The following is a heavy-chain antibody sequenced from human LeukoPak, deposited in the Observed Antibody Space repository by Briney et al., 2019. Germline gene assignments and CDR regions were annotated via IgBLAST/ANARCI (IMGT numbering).Heavy chain of an antibody. V-gene: IGHV1-3*03. D-gene: IGHD3-10*01. Sequence: GASVKVSCKASGYTFTSYAMLWVRQAPGQRLEWMGWINAGNGNTKYSQEFQGRVTITRDTSASTAYMELSSLRSEDMAVYYCAREGTYYYGSGSYYPGWYFDYWGQGTLVTVSS. CDR1: GYTFTSYA. CDR2: INAGNGNT. CDR3: AREGTYYYGSGSYYPGWYFDY. J-gene: IGHJ4*02.